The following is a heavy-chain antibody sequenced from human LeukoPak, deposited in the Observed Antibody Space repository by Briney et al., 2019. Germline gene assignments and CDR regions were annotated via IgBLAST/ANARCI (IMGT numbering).Heavy chain of an antibody. Sequence: GGSLRLSCAASGFTFSSYEMNWVRQAPGKGLEWVSYISSSGSTIYYADSVKGRFTISRVNAKNSLYLQMNSLRAEDTAVYYCARDHLGELFSDPWGQGTLVTVSS. CDR2: ISSSGSTI. CDR1: GFTFSSYE. V-gene: IGHV3-48*03. CDR3: ARDHLGELFSDP. D-gene: IGHD3-16*01. J-gene: IGHJ5*02.